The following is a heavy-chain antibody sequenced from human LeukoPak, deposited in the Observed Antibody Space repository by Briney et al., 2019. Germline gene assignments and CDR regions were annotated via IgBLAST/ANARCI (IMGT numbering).Heavy chain of an antibody. Sequence: PGGSLRLSCAASGFTFSSYAMSWVRQAPGKGLEWASGISGSGGSTYYADSVKGRFTISRDNSKSTLYLQMNSLRAENTAVYYCAKGGRYYGSGTYNKPDYWGQGTLVTVSS. V-gene: IGHV3-23*01. D-gene: IGHD3-10*01. J-gene: IGHJ4*02. CDR1: GFTFSSYA. CDR3: AKGGRYYGSGTYNKPDY. CDR2: ISGSGGST.